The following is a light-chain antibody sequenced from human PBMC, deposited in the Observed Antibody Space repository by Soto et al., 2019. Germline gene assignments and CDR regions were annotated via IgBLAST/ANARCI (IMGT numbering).Light chain of an antibody. CDR3: QQRINWPLT. Sequence: EIVLTQSPATLSLSPGDRATLSCRASQSVSSYLVWYQQKPGQAPRLLIYDASNRATGIPARFSGSGSGTDFTLTISSLEPEDFAVYYCQQRINWPLTFGGGTKVEIK. CDR2: DAS. J-gene: IGKJ4*01. V-gene: IGKV3-11*01. CDR1: QSVSSY.